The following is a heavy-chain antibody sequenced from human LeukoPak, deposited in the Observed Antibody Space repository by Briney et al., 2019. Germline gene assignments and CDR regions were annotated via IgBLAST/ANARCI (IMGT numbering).Heavy chain of an antibody. CDR1: GGSISSYY. V-gene: IGHV4-59*01. Sequence: SETLSLTCTVSGGSISSYYWTWIRQPPGKGLEWIGFIHYTGGTNYNPSLKSRVTISVDTSKNQFSLKMTSVTAADTAVYYCARVSLQSGSWLYDYWGQGTLVTVSS. D-gene: IGHD1-26*01. J-gene: IGHJ4*02. CDR2: IHYTGGT. CDR3: ARVSLQSGSWLYDY.